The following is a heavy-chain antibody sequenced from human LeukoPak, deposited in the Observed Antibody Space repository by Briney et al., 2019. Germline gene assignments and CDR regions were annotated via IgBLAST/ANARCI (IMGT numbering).Heavy chain of an antibody. D-gene: IGHD6-6*01. Sequence: SETLSLTCTVSGGSISSSSYYWGWIRQPPGKGLEWIGSIYYSGSTYYNPSLKSRVTISVDTSKNQFSLKLSSVTAADTAVYYCARHGSGIAARPEVDAFDIWGQGTMVTVSS. CDR3: ARHGSGIAARPEVDAFDI. CDR1: GGSISSSSYY. CDR2: IYYSGST. V-gene: IGHV4-39*01. J-gene: IGHJ3*02.